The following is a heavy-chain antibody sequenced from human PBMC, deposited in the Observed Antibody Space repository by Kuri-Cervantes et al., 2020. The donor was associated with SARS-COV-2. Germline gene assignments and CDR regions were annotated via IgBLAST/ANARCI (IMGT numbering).Heavy chain of an antibody. CDR2: IYTSGST. CDR3: ARGSGDFDY. D-gene: IGHD3-3*01. CDR1: GASASHGIYS. V-gene: IGHV4-61*09. Sequence: SCAVSGASASHGIYSWSWVRQPAGKGLEWIGYIYTSGSTNYNLPLKGRVTISVDTSKNQFSLKLSTVTAADTAVYYCARGSGDFDYWGQGTLVTVSS. J-gene: IGHJ4*02.